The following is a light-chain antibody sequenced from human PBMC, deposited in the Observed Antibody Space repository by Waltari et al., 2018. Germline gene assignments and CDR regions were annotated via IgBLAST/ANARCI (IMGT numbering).Light chain of an antibody. CDR3: QQYNNWPPYT. CDR1: QSVASN. V-gene: IGKV3-15*01. J-gene: IGKJ2*01. Sequence: EILMTQSPDTLSVSPGERATLSCRASQSVASNVAWYQQRPGQSPRLLIYGASTRAPGIPARFSGSGSGTQFTLTIASLQSEDFAVYYCQQYNNWPPYTFGQGTKLEIK. CDR2: GAS.